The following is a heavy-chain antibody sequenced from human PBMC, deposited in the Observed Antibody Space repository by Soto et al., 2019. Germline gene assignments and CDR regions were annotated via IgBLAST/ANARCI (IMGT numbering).Heavy chain of an antibody. J-gene: IGHJ4*02. CDR3: ARVLAPYYYDSSRSPEGGYFDY. CDR2: ISAYNGNT. CDR1: GYTFTSYG. Sequence: ASVKVSCKASGYTFTSYGISWVRQAPGQGLEWMGWISAYNGNTNYAQKLQGRVTMTTDTSTSTAYMELRSLRSDDTAVYYCARVLAPYYYDSSRSPEGGYFDYWGQGTLVTVYS. D-gene: IGHD3-22*01. V-gene: IGHV1-18*01.